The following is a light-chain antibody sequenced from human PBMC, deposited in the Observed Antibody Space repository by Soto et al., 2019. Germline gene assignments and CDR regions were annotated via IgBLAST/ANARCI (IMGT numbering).Light chain of an antibody. CDR2: VAS. CDR3: QQSYSTLFT. V-gene: IGKV1-39*01. J-gene: IGKJ3*01. CDR1: QTINNY. Sequence: DIQMTQSPSSLSASVGDSVSITCRTSQTINNYLNWYQQKPGKAPKLLIYVASTLQGRLPSRFSGSVSGTEFSLTISSLQPEDSATYYCQQSYSTLFTFGPGTKVDVK.